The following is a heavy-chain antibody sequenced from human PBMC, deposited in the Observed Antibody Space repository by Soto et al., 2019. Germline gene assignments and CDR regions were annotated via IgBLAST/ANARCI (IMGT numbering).Heavy chain of an antibody. CDR3: ARVRERWQYNDWFYHFDQ. CDR1: GGSIGGYY. J-gene: IGHJ4*02. Sequence: SETLSLTCTVSGGSIGGYYWGWIRQPPGKGLEWIGYIYYSGSSKYNPSLKSRVAMSADTSKNQLSLKLRSVTAADTAVYYCARVRERWQYNDWFYHFDQWGQGTLVTVSS. D-gene: IGHD3-9*01. CDR2: IYYSGSS. V-gene: IGHV4-59*01.